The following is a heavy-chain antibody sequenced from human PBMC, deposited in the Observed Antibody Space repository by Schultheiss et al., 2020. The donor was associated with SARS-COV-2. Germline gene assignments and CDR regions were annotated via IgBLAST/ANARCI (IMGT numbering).Heavy chain of an antibody. CDR1: GFTFSSYA. CDR3: ASHGSDSSSWFAIYYYYGMDV. J-gene: IGHJ6*02. V-gene: IGHV3-30*14. Sequence: GGSLRLSCAASGFTFSSYAMHWVRQAPGKGLEWVAVISYDGSNKYYADSVKGRFTISRENAKNSLYLQMSSLRAEDTAVYYCASHGSDSSSWFAIYYYYGMDVWGQGTTVTVSS. CDR2: ISYDGSNK. D-gene: IGHD6-13*01.